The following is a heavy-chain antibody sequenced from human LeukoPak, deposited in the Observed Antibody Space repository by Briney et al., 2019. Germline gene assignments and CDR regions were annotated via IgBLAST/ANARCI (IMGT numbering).Heavy chain of an antibody. V-gene: IGHV3-23*01. CDR3: AKEIKWELLQPHAFDL. D-gene: IGHD1-26*01. CDR1: GFTFSSYA. CDR2: ISNTGGST. J-gene: IGHJ3*01. Sequence: QSGGSLRLSCAASGFTFSSYAMSWVRLAPGRGLEWVSSISNTGGSTYYADSVKGRFTISRDNSENTLSLQMNSLRAEDTALYYCAKEIKWELLQPHAFDLWGQGTMVTVSS.